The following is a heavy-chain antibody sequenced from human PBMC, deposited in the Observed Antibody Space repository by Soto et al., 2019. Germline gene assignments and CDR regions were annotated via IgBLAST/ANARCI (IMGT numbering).Heavy chain of an antibody. V-gene: IGHV3-53*01. J-gene: IGHJ4*02. CDR3: AREQRDGWSRDYFDY. D-gene: IGHD3-3*01. CDR2: IYSGGST. Sequence: PGGSLRLSCAASGFTVSSNYMSWVRQAPGKGLEWVSVIYSGGSTYYADSVKGRFTISRDNSKNTLYLQMNSLRAEDTAVYYCAREQRDGWSRDYFDYWGQGTLVTVSS. CDR1: GFTVSSNY.